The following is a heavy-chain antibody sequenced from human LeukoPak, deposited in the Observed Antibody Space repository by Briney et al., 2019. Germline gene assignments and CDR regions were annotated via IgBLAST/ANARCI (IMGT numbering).Heavy chain of an antibody. D-gene: IGHD3-16*01. J-gene: IGHJ5*02. CDR1: GVTLSNYA. CDR2: ISSSGSGGNT. CDR3: IPRGILHS. Sequence: GGSLRLSCVASGVTLSNYAMSWARQAPGKGLEWVSGISSSGSGGNTYYADSVRGRFTISRDNSKNTLGLQMNSLRVDDTAIYYCIPRGILHSWGQGTLVTVSS. V-gene: IGHV3-23*01.